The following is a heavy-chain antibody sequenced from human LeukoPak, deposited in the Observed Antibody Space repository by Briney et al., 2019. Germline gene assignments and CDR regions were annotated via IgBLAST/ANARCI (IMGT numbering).Heavy chain of an antibody. CDR2: IYYSGST. D-gene: IGHD6-13*01. CDR3: SRGSAVDALHI. J-gene: IGHJ3*02. V-gene: IGHV4-31*03. Sequence: SQTLSLTCTVSGDSISNGGYYWSWLRQRPGEGLEWIGYIYYSGSTYYNPSLKSRFIISVDTSKNHFSLKLTSVTAADTAVYYCSRGSAVDALHIWGQGTMVTVSS. CDR1: GDSISNGGYY.